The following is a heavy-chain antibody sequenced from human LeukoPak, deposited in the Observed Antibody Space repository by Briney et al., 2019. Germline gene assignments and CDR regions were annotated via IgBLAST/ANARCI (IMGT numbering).Heavy chain of an antibody. CDR1: GGTFSSYA. CDR2: IIPIFGTA. CDR3: ARSSGSNFPFNYFDY. V-gene: IGHV1-69*05. Sequence: SVKVSCKASGGTFSSYAISWVRQAPGQGLEWMGGIIPIFGTANYAQKFQGRVTITTEESTSTAYMELSSLRSEDTAVYYCARSSGSNFPFNYFDYWGQGTLVTVSS. D-gene: IGHD1-26*01. J-gene: IGHJ4*02.